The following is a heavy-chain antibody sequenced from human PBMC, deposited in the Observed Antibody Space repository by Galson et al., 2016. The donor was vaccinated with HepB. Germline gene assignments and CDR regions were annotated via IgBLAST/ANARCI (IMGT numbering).Heavy chain of an antibody. CDR2: IYYSGSA. J-gene: IGHJ4*02. D-gene: IGHD3-10*01. V-gene: IGHV4-59*01. CDR3: ARGDLWSGVDY. Sequence: SETLSLTCTVSGGSINNYYWSWIRQPPGKGLEWIGYIYYSGSANYNPSLKSRVTISVDTSKNQFSLNLSSVTAADTAVYYCARGDLWSGVDYWGQGILVTVSS. CDR1: GGSINNYY.